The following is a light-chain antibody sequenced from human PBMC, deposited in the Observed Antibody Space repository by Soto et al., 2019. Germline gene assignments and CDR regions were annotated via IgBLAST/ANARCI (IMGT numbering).Light chain of an antibody. J-gene: IGKJ5*01. Sequence: ETVMTQSPATLSVSPGERATFSCRASQSVSGYLSWYQQKPGQAPRLLIYGASSRATGVPDRFSGSGSGTDYTLAIRGLEPEDFGVCYCQQYYNWPPITCGRGSRLEI. CDR1: QSVSGY. CDR2: GAS. CDR3: QQYYNWPPIT. V-gene: IGKV3D-15*01.